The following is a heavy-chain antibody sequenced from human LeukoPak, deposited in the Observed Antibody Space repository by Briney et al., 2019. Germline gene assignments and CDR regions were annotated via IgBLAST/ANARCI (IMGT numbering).Heavy chain of an antibody. Sequence: GGSLRLSCAASGFTFTNYWMHWVRQAPGKGLVWVSRIDGDGTTKYADSVRGRFTTSRENAKKTLYLQMNGLRAEDMAVYYCARVIVGGMRDFDMWGQGTMVTVSS. CDR1: GFTFTNYW. V-gene: IGHV3-74*03. J-gene: IGHJ3*02. D-gene: IGHD1-26*01. CDR3: ARVIVGGMRDFDM. CDR2: IDGDGTT.